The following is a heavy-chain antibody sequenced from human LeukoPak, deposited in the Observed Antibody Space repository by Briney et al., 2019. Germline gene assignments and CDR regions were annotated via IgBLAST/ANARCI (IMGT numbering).Heavy chain of an antibody. J-gene: IGHJ4*02. D-gene: IGHD3-22*01. CDR2: ISSSKTDI. V-gene: IGHV3-21*01. CDR3: ARISRTSGYYPLIDY. CDR1: GFTFNTYN. Sequence: GGSLRLSCAASGFTFNTYNMNWVRQAPGKGLEWVSSISSSKTDIYYADSVRGRFTISRDNVKNSLYLQMNSLRAEDTAVYYCARISRTSGYYPLIDYWGQGTLVTVSS.